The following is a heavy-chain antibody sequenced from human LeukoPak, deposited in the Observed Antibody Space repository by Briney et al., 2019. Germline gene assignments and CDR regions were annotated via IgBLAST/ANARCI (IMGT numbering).Heavy chain of an antibody. CDR1: GFILSSYS. J-gene: IGHJ4*02. CDR2: ISTTSTYI. Sequence: PGGSLRLSCAASGFILSSYSMHWVRQAPGKGLEWVSSISTTSTYIYHTDSVKGRFTISRDNAKNSLYLQMNSLRAEDTAVYYCARGITMVREGEYYFDYWGQGALVTVSS. D-gene: IGHD3-10*01. CDR3: ARGITMVREGEYYFDY. V-gene: IGHV3-21*01.